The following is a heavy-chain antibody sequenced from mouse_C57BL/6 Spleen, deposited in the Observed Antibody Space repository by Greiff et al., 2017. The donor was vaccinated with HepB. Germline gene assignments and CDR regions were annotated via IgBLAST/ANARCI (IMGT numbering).Heavy chain of an antibody. Sequence: QVQLQQPGAELVKPGASVKLSCKASGYTFTSYWMHWVKQRPGQGLEWIGMIHPNSGSTNYNEKFKSKATLTVDKSSSTAYMQLSSLTSEDSAVDYCARRRQLRLSFAYWGQGTLVTVSA. J-gene: IGHJ3*01. CDR1: GYTFTSYW. D-gene: IGHD3-2*02. CDR3: ARRRQLRLSFAY. V-gene: IGHV1-64*01. CDR2: IHPNSGST.